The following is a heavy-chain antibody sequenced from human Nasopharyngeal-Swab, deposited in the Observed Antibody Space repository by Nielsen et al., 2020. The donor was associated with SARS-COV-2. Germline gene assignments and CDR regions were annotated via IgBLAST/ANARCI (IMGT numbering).Heavy chain of an antibody. D-gene: IGHD2-2*01. J-gene: IGHJ4*03. V-gene: IGHV1-18*01. Sequence: QAPGQGLEWMGWTSAYIGNTNYAQKLQGRVTMATDTSTSTAYMDLSSLRSDDTAVYYCASVLPAAMPCCFDDWGQGTLVTVSS. CDR2: TSAYIGNT. CDR3: ASVLPAAMPCCFDD.